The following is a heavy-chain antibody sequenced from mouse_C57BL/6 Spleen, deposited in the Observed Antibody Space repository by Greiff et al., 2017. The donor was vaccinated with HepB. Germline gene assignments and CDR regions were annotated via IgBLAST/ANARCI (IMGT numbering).Heavy chain of an antibody. CDR2: ISSGSSTI. D-gene: IGHD1-1*01. J-gene: IGHJ3*01. Sequence: EVKLMESGGGLVKPGGSLKLSCAASGFTFSDYGMHWVRQAPEKGLEWVAYISSGSSTIYYAATVKGRFTISRDNAKNTLFLQMTSLRSEDTAMYYCAREGYGSSPRFAYWGQGTLVTVSA. V-gene: IGHV5-17*01. CDR3: AREGYGSSPRFAY. CDR1: GFTFSDYG.